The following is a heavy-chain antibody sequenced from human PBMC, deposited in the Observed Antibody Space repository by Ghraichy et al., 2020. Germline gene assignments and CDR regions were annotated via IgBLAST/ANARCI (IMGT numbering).Heavy chain of an antibody. Sequence: GGSLRLSCAASGLTFSSYRMTWVRQAPGKGLEWVSSISRSSNYIYYADSVKGRFTISRDNAKNSLYLQMNSLRAEDTAVYYCARDCSGGSCYPGVDAFDIWGQGTMVTVAS. D-gene: IGHD2-15*01. J-gene: IGHJ3*02. CDR1: GLTFSSYR. CDR2: ISRSSNYI. CDR3: ARDCSGGSCYPGVDAFDI. V-gene: IGHV3-21*01.